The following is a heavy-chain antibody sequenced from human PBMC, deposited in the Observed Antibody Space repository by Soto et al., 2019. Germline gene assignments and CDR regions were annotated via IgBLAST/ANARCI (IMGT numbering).Heavy chain of an antibody. CDR1: GFAFSSYS. Sequence: PGGSLRLSCAASGFAFSSYSMNWVRQAPGKGLEWVSYISSSSSTIYYADSVKGRFTISRDNAKNSLYLQMNSLRAEDTAVYYCAREPYINYYYYYYMDVWGKGTTGTVSS. CDR2: ISSSSSTI. CDR3: AREPYINYYYYYYMDV. J-gene: IGHJ6*03. V-gene: IGHV3-48*01.